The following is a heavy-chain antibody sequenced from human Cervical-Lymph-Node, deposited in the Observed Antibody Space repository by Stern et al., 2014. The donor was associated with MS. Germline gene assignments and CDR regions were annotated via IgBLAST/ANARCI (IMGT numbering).Heavy chain of an antibody. D-gene: IGHD6-6*01. CDR1: GFTFSSYS. CDR3: ARDNFEYSTESFDY. Sequence: EVQLVESGGGLVKPGGSLRLSCAASGFTFSSYSMNWVRQAPGKGLECVSSISSSSSYIYYADSVKGRFTISRDNAKNSLYLQMNSLRAEDTAVYYCARDNFEYSTESFDYWGQGTLVTVSS. CDR2: ISSSSSYI. V-gene: IGHV3-21*01. J-gene: IGHJ4*02.